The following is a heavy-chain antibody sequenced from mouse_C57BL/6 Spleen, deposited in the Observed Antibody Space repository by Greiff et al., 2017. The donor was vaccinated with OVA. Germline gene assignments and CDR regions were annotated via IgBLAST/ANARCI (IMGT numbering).Heavy chain of an antibody. D-gene: IGHD4-1*01. CDR3: ARRWDEYLDY. Sequence: QVQLQQPGAELVKPGASVKLSCKASGYTFTSYWMQWVKQRPGQGLEWIGEIDPSDSYTNYNQKFKGKATLTVDTSSSTAYMQLSSLTSEDSAVYYCARRWDEYLDYWGQGTTLTVSS. J-gene: IGHJ2*01. CDR1: GYTFTSYW. CDR2: IDPSDSYT. V-gene: IGHV1-50*01.